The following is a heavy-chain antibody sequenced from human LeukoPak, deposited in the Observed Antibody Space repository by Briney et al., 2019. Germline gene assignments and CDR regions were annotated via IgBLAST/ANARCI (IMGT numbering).Heavy chain of an antibody. V-gene: IGHV3-33*01. D-gene: IGHD4-17*01. CDR2: IWYDGSNK. CDR3: ARQQDYGDYRFDY. CDR1: GFTFSSYG. J-gene: IGHJ4*02. Sequence: GGSLRLSCAASGFTFSSYGTHWVRQAPGKGLEWVAVIWYDGSNKYYADSVKGRFTISRDNSKNTLYLQMNSLRAEDTAVYYCARQQDYGDYRFDYWGQGTLVTVSS.